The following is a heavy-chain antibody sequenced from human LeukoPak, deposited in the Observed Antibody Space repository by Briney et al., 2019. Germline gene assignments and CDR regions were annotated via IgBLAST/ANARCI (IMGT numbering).Heavy chain of an antibody. Sequence: GGSLRLSCAASGFTFSDYALGWVRQAPGRGLEWVATLSGSGAGTYYSDSVQGRFTISRDNSKRALFLQMNSLRAEDTAFYYCAKAELGVDTFFDYWGQGTLVTVSS. CDR1: GFTFSDYA. CDR2: LSGSGAGT. J-gene: IGHJ4*02. D-gene: IGHD3-3*01. V-gene: IGHV3-23*01. CDR3: AKAELGVDTFFDY.